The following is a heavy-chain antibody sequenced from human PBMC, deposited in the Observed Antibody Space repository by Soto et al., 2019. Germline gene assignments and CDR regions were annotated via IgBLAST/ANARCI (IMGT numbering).Heavy chain of an antibody. D-gene: IGHD2-21*02. J-gene: IGHJ4*02. CDR2: INPSGGHT. CDR1: GNTFSNYY. V-gene: IGHV1-46*03. CDR3: ARGGHVVVVTAAFDY. Sequence: QVQLVQSGAEVKKPGASVKVSCKASGNTFSNYYINWVRQAPGQGLEWMGTINPSGGHTTYAQKFLGRVTMTRDTSTSTLYMEVTSLRSEDTAVYYCARGGHVVVVTAAFDYWGPGTLVTVSS.